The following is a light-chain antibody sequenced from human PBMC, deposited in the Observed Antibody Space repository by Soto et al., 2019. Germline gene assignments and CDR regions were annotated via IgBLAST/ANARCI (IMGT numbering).Light chain of an antibody. V-gene: IGKV3-20*01. Sequence: EIVLTQSPGTLSLSPGERATLSCRASQSVSSSYFAWYQQKPGQAPRLLIYGASSRATGIPDRFSGSGSGTDFTLTISRLEPEDFAVYYCQQYGSSPLTFGQGTKLEIK. CDR2: GAS. J-gene: IGKJ2*01. CDR1: QSVSSSY. CDR3: QQYGSSPLT.